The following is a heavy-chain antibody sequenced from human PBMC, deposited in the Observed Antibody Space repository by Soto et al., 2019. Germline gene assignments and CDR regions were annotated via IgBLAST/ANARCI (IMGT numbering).Heavy chain of an antibody. J-gene: IGHJ4*02. CDR1: GFSLSTSGVG. D-gene: IGHD3-3*01. CDR2: IYWDDDK. V-gene: IGHV2-5*02. CDR3: AHQMYYDFWSGYQGFDY. Sequence: SGPTLVKPTQTLTLTCTFSGFSLSTSGVGVGWIRQPPGKALEWLALIYWDDDKRYSPSLKSRLTITKDTSKNQVVLTMTNMDPVDTATYYCAHQMYYDFWSGYQGFDYWGQGTLVTVSS.